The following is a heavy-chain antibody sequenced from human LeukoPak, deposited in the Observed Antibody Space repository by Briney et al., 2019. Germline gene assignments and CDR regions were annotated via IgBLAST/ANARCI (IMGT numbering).Heavy chain of an antibody. D-gene: IGHD5-18*01. CDR3: AKDIAQGYTFGSIEQDY. CDR2: ISGSGGST. V-gene: IGHV3-23*01. CDR1: GFTFSSYA. Sequence: GGSLTLSCAASGFTFSSYAMSWVRQAPGKGLEWVSAISGSGGSTYYADSVKGRFTISRDNSKSTLYLQMNSLRAEDTAVYYCAKDIAQGYTFGSIEQDYWGQGTLVTVSS. J-gene: IGHJ4*02.